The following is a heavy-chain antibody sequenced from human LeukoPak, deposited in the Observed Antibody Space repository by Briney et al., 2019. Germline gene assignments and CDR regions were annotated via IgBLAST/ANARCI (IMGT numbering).Heavy chain of an antibody. V-gene: IGHV1-46*01. CDR3: ARDRREDYDFWSAQGYYMDV. J-gene: IGHJ6*03. Sequence: ASVKVSCKASGDTFSSYAISWVRQAPGQGLEWMGIINPSGGSTSYAQKFQGRVTMTRDTSTSTVYMELSSLRSEDTAVYYCARDRREDYDFWSAQGYYMDVWGKGTTVTVSS. CDR2: INPSGGST. D-gene: IGHD3-3*01. CDR1: GDTFSSYA.